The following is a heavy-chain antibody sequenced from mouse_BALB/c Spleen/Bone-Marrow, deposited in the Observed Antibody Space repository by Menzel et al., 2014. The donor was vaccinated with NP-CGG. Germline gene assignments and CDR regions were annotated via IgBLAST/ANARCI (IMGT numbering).Heavy chain of an antibody. CDR2: IDPYYGDV. CDR3: ARIGALYGNPLAF. Sequence: EVKLMESGPELEKPGASVKISCKASGYSFTGYNMNWVKQNNGKSLEWIGNIDPYYGDVNYNQKFKDKATLTVDKSSSTAYMQLKSLTSEDSAVYYCARIGALYGNPLAFWGQGTLVTVSA. D-gene: IGHD2-1*01. J-gene: IGHJ3*01. V-gene: IGHV1-39*01. CDR1: GYSFTGYN.